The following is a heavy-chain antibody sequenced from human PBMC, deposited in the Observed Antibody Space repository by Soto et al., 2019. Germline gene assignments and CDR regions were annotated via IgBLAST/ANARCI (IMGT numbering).Heavy chain of an antibody. CDR1: GGSFSGYY. J-gene: IGHJ6*03. CDR3: ARGLLLWFGELSRRGGYYYYMDV. CDR2: INDSGST. D-gene: IGHD3-10*01. Sequence: QVQLQQWGAGLLKPSETLSLTCAVYGGSFSGYYWSWIRQTPGQGLECSGEINDSGSTNNNPSLKSRVTILVDTPKNQFSLKLSSVTAADTAVYYCARGLLLWFGELSRRGGYYYYMDVWGKGTTVTVSS. V-gene: IGHV4-34*01.